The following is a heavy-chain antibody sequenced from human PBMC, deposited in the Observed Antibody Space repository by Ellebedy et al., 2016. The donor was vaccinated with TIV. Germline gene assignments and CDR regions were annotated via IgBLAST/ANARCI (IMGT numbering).Heavy chain of an antibody. V-gene: IGHV3-74*01. CDR1: GFTFSDYY. CDR2: INRDGSST. Sequence: PGGSLRLSCAASGFTFSDYYMRWIRHATGKGLVWVSRINRDGSSTNYADSVKGRFTCSRDNAKNTVYLQMNSLRDEDTAVYYCARGAPNAWYNDYWGQGTLVTVSS. D-gene: IGHD1-14*01. J-gene: IGHJ4*02. CDR3: ARGAPNAWYNDY.